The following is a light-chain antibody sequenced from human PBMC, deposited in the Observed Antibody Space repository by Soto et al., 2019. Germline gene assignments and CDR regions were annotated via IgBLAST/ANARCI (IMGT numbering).Light chain of an antibody. Sequence: EIVLTQSPGTLSLSPGERATLSCRASQSVSSNYLVWYQQKPGQAPRLLIYGASTRAAGITDRFSGSGSGTEFTLTISRLEPEDFAVYYCQHYDNSPLFGPGTKVDIK. V-gene: IGKV3-20*01. J-gene: IGKJ3*01. CDR1: QSVSSNY. CDR2: GAS. CDR3: QHYDNSPL.